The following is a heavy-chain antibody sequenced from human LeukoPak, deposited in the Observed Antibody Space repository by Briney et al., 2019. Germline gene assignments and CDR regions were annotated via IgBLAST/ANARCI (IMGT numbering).Heavy chain of an antibody. D-gene: IGHD3-3*01. Sequence: PGRSLRLSCAASGFTFSSYGMHWVRQAPGKGLEWVAVISYDGSNKYYAGSVKGRFTISRDNSKNTLYLQMNSLRAEDTAVYYCARTRNDFWSGYRPDQYYYYGMDVWGQGTTVTVSS. CDR1: GFTFSSYG. J-gene: IGHJ6*02. CDR2: ISYDGSNK. V-gene: IGHV3-30*19. CDR3: ARTRNDFWSGYRPDQYYYYGMDV.